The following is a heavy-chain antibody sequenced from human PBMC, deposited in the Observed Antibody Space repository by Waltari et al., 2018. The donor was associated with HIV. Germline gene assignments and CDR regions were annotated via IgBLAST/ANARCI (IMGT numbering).Heavy chain of an antibody. CDR3: ARVDENSSGRMDY. V-gene: IGHV4-4*02. CDR2: IYHSETT. J-gene: IGHJ4*02. D-gene: IGHD6-25*01. CDR1: VGSISSNHW. Sequence: VPLQKTGPGLVKPSGTLSLTCAVPVGSISSNHWGSWVRQPTGKGLEWLGEIYHSETTNYNPSLKSRVNISIDKFNNNFALKLSSVTAADTAVYYCARVDENSSGRMDYWGQGNLVTVSS.